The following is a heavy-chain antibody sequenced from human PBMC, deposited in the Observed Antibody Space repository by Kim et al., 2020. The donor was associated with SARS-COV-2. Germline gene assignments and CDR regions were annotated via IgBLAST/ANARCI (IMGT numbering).Heavy chain of an antibody. CDR3: AADTNLVDSYFYYHAM. V-gene: IGHV3-48*02. CDR2: ISSSVGTI. D-gene: IGHD3-9*01. Sequence: GGSLRLTCAASGITFSTHNMNWVRQAPGKGLEWISFISSSVGTIYYADSVKGRFTISRDNAKRSLYLHMNSLRDEDTAVYYCAADTNLVDSYFYYHAM. CDR1: GITFSTHN. J-gene: IGHJ6*01.